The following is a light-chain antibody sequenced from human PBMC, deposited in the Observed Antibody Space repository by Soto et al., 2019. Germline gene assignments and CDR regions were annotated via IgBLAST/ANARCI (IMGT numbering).Light chain of an antibody. CDR3: QSYDSSLSGSAV. J-gene: IGLJ7*01. CDR1: ISNIRVGYD. V-gene: IGLV1-40*01. Sequence: QSVMTQPPSVSGAPGQRVTISCTGSISNIRVGYDVHWYQPLPGTAPKLRIYGNSNRPSGVPDRVSGSKSVTSASLAITGLQAEDEADYYCQSYDSSLSGSAVFGGVTQLTV. CDR2: GNS.